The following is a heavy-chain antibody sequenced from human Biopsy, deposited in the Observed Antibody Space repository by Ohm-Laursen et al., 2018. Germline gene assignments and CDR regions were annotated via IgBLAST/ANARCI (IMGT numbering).Heavy chain of an antibody. D-gene: IGHD3-10*01. CDR1: GGSVRSPDHR. V-gene: IGHV4-61*08. J-gene: IGHJ4*02. CDR2: IYYSWTT. CDR3: ARAYFYGMGTSNYFLDS. Sequence: SETLSLTCTVSGGSVRSPDHRWNWVRRAPGKGLEWIGNIYYSWTTLYNPSLSGRVTMDLDRSTNQFSLKLKSVTSADAAVFLCARAYFYGMGTSNYFLDSWGQVGLVSVSS.